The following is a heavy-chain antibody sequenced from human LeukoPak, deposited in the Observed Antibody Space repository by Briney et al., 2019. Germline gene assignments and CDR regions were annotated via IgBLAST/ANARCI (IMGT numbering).Heavy chain of an antibody. CDR1: GASIHSYY. V-gene: IGHV4-59*08. CDR2: IYYTWST. Sequence: SETLSLTCTVSGASIHSYYWSWIRQPPGKGLEWIGFIYYTWSTNYNPSLKSRLTISVDTSKNQFSLKLSSVTAADAAVYYCARRAVAAVASGGNWFDPWGQGTLVTVSS. D-gene: IGHD6-19*01. J-gene: IGHJ5*02. CDR3: ARRAVAAVASGGNWFDP.